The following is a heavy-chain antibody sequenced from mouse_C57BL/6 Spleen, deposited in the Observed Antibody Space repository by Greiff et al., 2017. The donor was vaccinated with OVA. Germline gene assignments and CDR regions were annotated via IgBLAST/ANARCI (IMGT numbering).Heavy chain of an antibody. J-gene: IGHJ4*01. CDR1: GYTFTSYW. Sequence: QVHVKQPGAGLVKPGASVKVSCKASGYTFTSYWLHWVKQRPGQGLEWIGRIHPSDSDTNYNQKFKGKATLTVDKSSSTAYMQLSSLTSEDSAVYYCAMGIYYGNYEAMDYWGQGTSVTVSS. CDR3: AMGIYYGNYEAMDY. CDR2: IHPSDSDT. V-gene: IGHV1-74*01. D-gene: IGHD2-1*01.